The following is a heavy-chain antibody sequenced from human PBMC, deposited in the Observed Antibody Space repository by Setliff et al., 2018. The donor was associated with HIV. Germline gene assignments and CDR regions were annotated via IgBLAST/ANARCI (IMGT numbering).Heavy chain of an antibody. Sequence: PSETLSLTCTVSGGSINSYYWSWIRQPPGKGLEWIGNIYHSGSTNYNPALKSRVTISVDVSKEKFSLRLTSVTAADTAVYYCAKTLPTLYPPHDYYFAMDVWGQGTTVTVSS. J-gene: IGHJ6*02. CDR3: AKTLPTLYPPHDYYFAMDV. CDR1: GGSINSYY. CDR2: IYHSGST. V-gene: IGHV4-59*01. D-gene: IGHD2-15*01.